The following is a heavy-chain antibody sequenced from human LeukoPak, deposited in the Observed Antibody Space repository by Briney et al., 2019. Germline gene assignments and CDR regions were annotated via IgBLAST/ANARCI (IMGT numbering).Heavy chain of an antibody. D-gene: IGHD5-18*01. Sequence: PGRSLRLSCAVSGFTFSSYGIHWVRQAPGKGLEWVAVISYDGSNKYYADSVKGRFTISRDNSKNTLYLQMNSLRAEDTAVSYCAKDPGKFGYSSGYGIDYWGQGTLVTVSS. V-gene: IGHV3-30*18. CDR1: GFTFSSYG. CDR3: AKDPGKFGYSSGYGIDY. CDR2: ISYDGSNK. J-gene: IGHJ4*02.